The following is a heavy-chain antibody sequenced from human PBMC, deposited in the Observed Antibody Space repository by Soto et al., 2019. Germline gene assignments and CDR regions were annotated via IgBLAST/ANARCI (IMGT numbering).Heavy chain of an antibody. D-gene: IGHD1-26*01. Sequence: GGSLRLSCAASGFTFSSYAMSWVRQAPGKGLEWVSAISGSGGSTYYADSVKGRFTISRDNSKNTLYLQMNSLRAEDTAVYYCANGPVYSGSYYDIWGQGTMVTVSS. CDR3: ANGPVYSGSYYDI. CDR2: ISGSGGST. V-gene: IGHV3-23*01. J-gene: IGHJ3*02. CDR1: GFTFSSYA.